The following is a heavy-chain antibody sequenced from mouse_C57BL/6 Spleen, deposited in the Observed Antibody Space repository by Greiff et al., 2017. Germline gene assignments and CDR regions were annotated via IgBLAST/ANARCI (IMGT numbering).Heavy chain of an antibody. CDR2: LSDCGCYT. CDR1: GFTFSSYA. Sequence: EVMLVESGGGLVKPGGSLKLSCAASGFTFSSYAMSWVRPTPEKRLEWVATLSDCGCYTYSPDHVKGRFTISRYNTKNNQYLQMSQLKSEDTAMYYCARGSGTRDYWGQGTTLTVSS. V-gene: IGHV5-4*03. J-gene: IGHJ2*01. CDR3: ARGSGTRDY. D-gene: IGHD1-3*01.